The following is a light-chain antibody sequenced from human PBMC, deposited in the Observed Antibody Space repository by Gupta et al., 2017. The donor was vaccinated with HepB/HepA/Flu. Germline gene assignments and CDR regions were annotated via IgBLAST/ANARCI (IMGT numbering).Light chain of an antibody. CDR2: GAS. Sequence: ENVLTQPPGTLSLSPGERATLSCRASQSNSSTYLAWYQQKPGQAPRLLIYGASSRATGIPDRFSGSGSGTDFTLTINRLEPEDFAVYYCQQYGSSPRSFGEGTKLESK. V-gene: IGKV3-20*01. CDR3: QQYGSSPRS. CDR1: QSNSSTY. J-gene: IGKJ2*04.